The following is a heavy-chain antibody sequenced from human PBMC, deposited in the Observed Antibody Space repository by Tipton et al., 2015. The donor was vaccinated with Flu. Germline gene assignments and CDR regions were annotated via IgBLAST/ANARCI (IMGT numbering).Heavy chain of an antibody. CDR2: IHTSGST. CDR1: GASISGYY. J-gene: IGHJ3*01. D-gene: IGHD3/OR15-3a*01. V-gene: IGHV4-4*07. Sequence: TLSLTCTVSGASISGYYWSWIRQPAGRGLECLGRIHTSGSTIYNPSLKRQVTMSVASSKNQFSLKLSSVTGADTAVYYCVRDFPFWTGYYSHDVWGQGTMVTVSS. CDR3: VRDFPFWTGYYSHDV.